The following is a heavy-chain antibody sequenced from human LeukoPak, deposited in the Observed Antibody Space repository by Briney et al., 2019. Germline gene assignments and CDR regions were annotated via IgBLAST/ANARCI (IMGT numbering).Heavy chain of an antibody. Sequence: GASVKVSCKASGYTFTGYYTHWVRQAPGQGLEWMGWINPHSGATNYAQKFQGRVTMTRDTSISTAYMELSRLRSDDTALYYCAREFLPGAHNWFDPWRQGTLVTVSS. J-gene: IGHJ5*02. V-gene: IGHV1-2*02. CDR3: AREFLPGAHNWFDP. CDR1: GYTFTGYY. CDR2: INPHSGAT. D-gene: IGHD3-10*01.